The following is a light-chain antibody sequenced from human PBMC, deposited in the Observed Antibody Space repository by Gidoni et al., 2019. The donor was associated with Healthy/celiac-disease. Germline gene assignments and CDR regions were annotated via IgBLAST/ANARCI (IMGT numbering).Light chain of an antibody. V-gene: IGKV4-1*01. CDR3: QQYYSTPRT. CDR2: WAS. Sequence: DIVMTQSPDSLAVSLGERATINCKSSPSVLYSSNNKNYLAGYQQKPGQPPKLLIYWASTRESGVPDRFSGSGSGTDFTLTISSLQAEDVAVYYCQQYYSTPRTFXXXTKVEIK. CDR1: PSVLYSSNNKNY. J-gene: IGKJ1*01.